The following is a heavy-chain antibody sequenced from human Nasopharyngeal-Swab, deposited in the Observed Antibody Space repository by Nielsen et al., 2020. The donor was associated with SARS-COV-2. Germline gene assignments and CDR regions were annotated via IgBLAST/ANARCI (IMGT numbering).Heavy chain of an antibody. CDR2: VNHGGGT. V-gene: IGHV4-34*01. D-gene: IGHD3-22*01. J-gene: IGHJ5*01. CDR1: GGSFSGHQ. Sequence: SETLSLTCAVYGGSFSGHQWSWVRQTPGKGLEWIGEVNHGGGTNYNPSLKSRVTISADTSKNQFSLNLSSVTAADTAVYYCARGLVDVNMMLVVIGFSYWLDSWGQGTLVTVSS. CDR3: ARGLVDVNMMLVVIGFSYWLDS.